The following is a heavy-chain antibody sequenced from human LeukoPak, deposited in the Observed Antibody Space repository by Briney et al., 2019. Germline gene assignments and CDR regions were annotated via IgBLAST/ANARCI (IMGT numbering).Heavy chain of an antibody. CDR2: IIPIFGTA. D-gene: IGHD6-19*01. J-gene: IGHJ1*01. V-gene: IGHV1-69*13. CDR3: ACQRIAVAANAEYFQH. Sequence: SVKVSCKASGGTFSSYAISWVRQAPGQGLEWMGGIIPIFGTANYAQKFQGRVTITADESTSTAYMELSSLRSEDTAVYYCACQRIAVAANAEYFQHWGQGTLVTVSS. CDR1: GGTFSSYA.